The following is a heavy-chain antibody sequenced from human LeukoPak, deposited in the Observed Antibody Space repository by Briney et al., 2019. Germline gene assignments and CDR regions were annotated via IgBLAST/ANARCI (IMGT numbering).Heavy chain of an antibody. J-gene: IGHJ1*01. D-gene: IGHD3-22*01. CDR3: ARDFTDYYDSSGYYSLQH. V-gene: IGHV3-7*01. CDR2: IKQDGSEK. Sequence: GGSLRLSCAASGFTFSSYWMSWVRQAPGKGLEWVANIKQDGSEKYYVDSVKGRFTISRDNAKNSLYLQMNSLRAEDTAVYYCARDFTDYYDSSGYYSLQHWGQGTLVTVSS. CDR1: GFTFSSYW.